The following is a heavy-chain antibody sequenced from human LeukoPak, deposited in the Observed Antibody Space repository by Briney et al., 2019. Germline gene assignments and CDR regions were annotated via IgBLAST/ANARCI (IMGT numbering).Heavy chain of an antibody. V-gene: IGHV3-11*04. D-gene: IGHD4-23*01. CDR1: GFTFSAYY. CDR3: ASGYSSDYGGNTY. Sequence: KPGGSLRLSCAASGFTFSAYYMSWIRQAPGKGLEWVSYISSGGSTMYYGDSVKGRFTISRDNAKNSLYLQMNSLRAEDTAVYYCASGYSSDYGGNTYWGQGTLVTVSS. CDR2: ISSGGSTM. J-gene: IGHJ4*02.